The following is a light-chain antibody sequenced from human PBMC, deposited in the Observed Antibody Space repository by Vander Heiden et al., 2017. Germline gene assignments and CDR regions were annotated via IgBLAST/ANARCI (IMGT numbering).Light chain of an antibody. J-gene: IGLJ1*01. CDR1: SSDVAAYNY. CDR3: SSYTTSSTPLYV. V-gene: IGLV2-14*03. CDR2: DVS. Sequence: QSALTQPVPVSGSPGQSITISCTGTSSDVAAYNYVSWYQHHPGKAPKLMIYDVSNRPSGVSNRFSGSKSGNTASLTISGLQAEDEADYYCSSYTTSSTPLYVFGTGTKVTVL.